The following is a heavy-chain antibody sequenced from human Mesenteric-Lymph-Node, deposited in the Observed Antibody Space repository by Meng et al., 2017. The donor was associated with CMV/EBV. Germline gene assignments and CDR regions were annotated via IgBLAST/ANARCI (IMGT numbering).Heavy chain of an antibody. D-gene: IGHD2-8*02. Sequence: GESLKISCAASGFGLDKYTMSWVRQAPGKGPEWVSAISGSSINSYYADSVRGRFTISRDNSKSTLYLQLNSLRAEDTAVYYCAVAIPGTGAYYYFYYGMDVWGQGTTVTVS. J-gene: IGHJ6*02. CDR1: GFGLDKYT. V-gene: IGHV3-23*01. CDR3: AVAIPGTGAYYYFYYGMDV. CDR2: ISGSSINS.